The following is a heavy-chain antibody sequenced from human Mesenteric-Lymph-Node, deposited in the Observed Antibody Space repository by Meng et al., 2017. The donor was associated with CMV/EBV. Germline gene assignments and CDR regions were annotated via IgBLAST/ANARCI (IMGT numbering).Heavy chain of an antibody. CDR3: ARYSGYDHY. CDR1: GYSFNSYW. CDR2: IYPGDSDT. D-gene: IGHD5-12*01. J-gene: IGHJ4*02. Sequence: KIACKASGYSFNSYWIGRVRQMPGKGLEWMGIIYPGDSDTRYSPSFQGQVTISADKSISTAYLQWSSLKASDTAMYYCARYSGYDHYWGQGTLVTVSS. V-gene: IGHV5-51*01.